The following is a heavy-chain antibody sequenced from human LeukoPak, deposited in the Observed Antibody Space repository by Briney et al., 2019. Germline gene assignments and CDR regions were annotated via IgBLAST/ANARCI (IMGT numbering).Heavy chain of an antibody. CDR1: GFTFKTYG. CDR2: ISGNGDTT. V-gene: IGHV3-23*01. D-gene: IGHD1-26*01. J-gene: IGHJ4*02. CDR3: AKDRPLYSGSQHFDY. Sequence: AGGSLRLSCAGSGFTFKTYGMNWVRQAPGKGLEWVSTISGNGDTTYYADSVKGRFTISRDNSKNTLYLQMDSLKPDDTAVYYCAKDRPLYSGSQHFDYWGQGTLVTVSS.